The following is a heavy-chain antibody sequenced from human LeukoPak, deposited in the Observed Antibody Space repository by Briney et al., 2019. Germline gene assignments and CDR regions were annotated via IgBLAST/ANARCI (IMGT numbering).Heavy chain of an antibody. V-gene: IGHV4-30-2*01. CDR2: IYNSGST. D-gene: IGHD4-11*01. CDR1: GGSISSGGDY. CDR3: ARRVLKVDYSNYYPTPQIYYYMDV. Sequence: SETLSLTCTVSGGSISSGGDYWGWGRQPPGKGLEWIGYIYNSGSTYYNPSLKSRVTISVDRSKNQFSLKLSSVTAADTAVYYCARRVLKVDYSNYYPTPQIYYYMDVWGKGTTVTVSS. J-gene: IGHJ6*03.